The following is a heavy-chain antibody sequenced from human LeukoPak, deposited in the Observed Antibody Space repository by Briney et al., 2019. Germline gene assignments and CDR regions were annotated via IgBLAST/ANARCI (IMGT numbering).Heavy chain of an antibody. Sequence: SETLSLTCTVSGGSISSYYWSWIRQPPGKGLEWIGYIYDGGSTNYNPSLKSRVTISVDTSKNQFSLKLSSVTAADTAVYYCARGGLGSTDYYYYYYMDVWGKGTTVTVSS. CDR1: GGSISSYY. CDR3: ARGGLGSTDYYYYYYMDV. J-gene: IGHJ6*03. CDR2: IYDGGST. V-gene: IGHV4-59*08. D-gene: IGHD6-13*01.